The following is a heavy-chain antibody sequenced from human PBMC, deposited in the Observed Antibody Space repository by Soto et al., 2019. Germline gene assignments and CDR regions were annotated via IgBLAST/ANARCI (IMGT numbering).Heavy chain of an antibody. Sequence: SVKVSCKASGFTFTSSAVQWVRQARGQRLEWIGWIVVGSGNTNYAQKFQERVTITRDMPTSTAYMELSSLRSEDTAVYYCAAEPLAVVVTAAYYGMDVWGQGTTVTVSS. D-gene: IGHD2-21*02. J-gene: IGHJ6*02. CDR2: IVVGSGNT. V-gene: IGHV1-58*01. CDR1: GFTFTSSA. CDR3: AAEPLAVVVTAAYYGMDV.